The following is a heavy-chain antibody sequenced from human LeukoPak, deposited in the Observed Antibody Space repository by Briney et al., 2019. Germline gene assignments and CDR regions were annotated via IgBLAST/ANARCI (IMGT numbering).Heavy chain of an antibody. J-gene: IGHJ4*02. V-gene: IGHV3-9*01. Sequence: GGSLRLSCAASGFTFSSYAMHWVRQAPGKGLEWVSGISWNSGSIGYADSVKGRFTIPRDNAKNSLYLQMNSLRAEDTALYYCAKGVGYGAVYYFDYWGQGTLVTVSS. D-gene: IGHD5-18*01. CDR3: AKGVGYGAVYYFDY. CDR2: ISWNSGSI. CDR1: GFTFSSYA.